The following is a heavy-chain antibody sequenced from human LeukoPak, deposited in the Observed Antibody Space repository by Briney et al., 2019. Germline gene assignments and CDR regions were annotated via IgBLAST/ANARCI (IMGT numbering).Heavy chain of an antibody. V-gene: IGHV1-8*01. D-gene: IGHD1-20*01. CDR2: MNPNSGNT. CDR3: ARTTPNWNDLRPYYSDY. Sequence: ASVKVSCKASGYTFTSYDINWVRQATGQGLEWMGWMNPNSGNTGYAQKFQGRVTMTRNTSISTAYMELSSLRSEDTAVYYCARTTPNWNDLRPYYSDYWGQGTLVTVSS. J-gene: IGHJ4*02. CDR1: GYTFTSYD.